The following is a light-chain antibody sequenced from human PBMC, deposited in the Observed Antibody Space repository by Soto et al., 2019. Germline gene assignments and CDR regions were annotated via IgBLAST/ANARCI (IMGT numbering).Light chain of an antibody. CDR2: GAS. Sequence: ELVMTHSPATLSVSPGERATLSCRASQSVSSNLAWYQQKPGQAPRLLIYGASTRATGIPARFSGSGSGTEFTLTISSLQSEDFAVYYCQQYNNWPLLTFGGGTKVDIK. CDR1: QSVSSN. CDR3: QQYNNWPLLT. J-gene: IGKJ4*01. V-gene: IGKV3-15*01.